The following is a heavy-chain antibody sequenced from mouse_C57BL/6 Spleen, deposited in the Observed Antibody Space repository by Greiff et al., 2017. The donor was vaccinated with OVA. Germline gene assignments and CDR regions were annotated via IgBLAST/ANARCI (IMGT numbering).Heavy chain of an antibody. V-gene: IGHV1-82*01. D-gene: IGHD2-1*01. CDR1: GYAFSSSW. CDR2: IYPGDGDT. CDR3: ASFCGNYDGYFDY. Sequence: QVQLKESGPELVKPGASVKISCKASGYAFSSSWMNWVKQRPGKGLEWIGRIYPGDGDTNYNGKFKGKATLTADKSSSTAYMQLSSLTSEDSAVYFCASFCGNYDGYFDYWGQGTTLTVSS. J-gene: IGHJ2*01.